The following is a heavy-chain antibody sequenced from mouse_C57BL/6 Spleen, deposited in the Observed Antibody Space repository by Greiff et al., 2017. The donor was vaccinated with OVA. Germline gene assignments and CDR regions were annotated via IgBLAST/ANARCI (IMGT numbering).Heavy chain of an antibody. CDR3: ARGSGTRGFAY. V-gene: IGHV1-42*01. Sequence: VQLQQSGPELVKPGASVKISCKASGYSFTGYYMNWVKQSTEKSLEWIGEINPSTGGTTYNQKFKAKATLTVDKSSSTAYMQLKSLTSEDSAVYYCARGSGTRGFAYWGQGTLVTVSA. CDR1: GYSFTGYY. J-gene: IGHJ3*01. CDR2: INPSTGGT. D-gene: IGHD4-1*01.